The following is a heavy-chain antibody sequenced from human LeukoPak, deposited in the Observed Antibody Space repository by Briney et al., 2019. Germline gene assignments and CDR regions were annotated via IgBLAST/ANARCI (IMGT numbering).Heavy chain of an antibody. CDR2: IYYSGST. CDR1: GGSISSSSYY. D-gene: IGHD3-10*01. V-gene: IGHV4-61*05. CDR3: ARGFTPGLSPFDY. J-gene: IGHJ4*02. Sequence: SETLSLTCTVSGGSISSSSYYWGWLRQPPGKGLEWIGYIYYSGSTNYNPSLKSRVTISVDTSKNQFSLKLSSVTAADTAVYYCARGFTPGLSPFDYWGQGTLVTVSS.